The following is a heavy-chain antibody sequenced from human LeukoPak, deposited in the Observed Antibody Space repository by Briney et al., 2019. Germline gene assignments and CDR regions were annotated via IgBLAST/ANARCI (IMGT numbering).Heavy chain of an antibody. J-gene: IGHJ4*02. CDR1: GFTFSTYT. V-gene: IGHV3-23*01. D-gene: IGHD3-22*01. Sequence: GGSLRLSCAAPGFTFSTYTMSWVRQRPGKGLEWVSTISPSGDITQYADSVKGHFTISRDNSETTLFLQMTSLRVEDAAVYYCARKSSGHYPFDCWGQGTLVTVSS. CDR2: ISPSGDIT. CDR3: ARKSSGHYPFDC.